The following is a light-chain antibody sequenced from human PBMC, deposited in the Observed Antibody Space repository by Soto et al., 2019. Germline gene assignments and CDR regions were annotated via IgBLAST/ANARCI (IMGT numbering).Light chain of an antibody. Sequence: QSALTQPASVSGSPGQSITISCTGTSSDVGSYNLVSWYQQHPGKAPKLMSYEGSKRPSGVSDRFSGSKSGNTASLTISGLQAEDEADYYCCSYAGSSTVVFGGGTKLTGL. CDR1: SSDVGSYNL. CDR3: CSYAGSSTVV. V-gene: IGLV2-23*01. J-gene: IGLJ2*01. CDR2: EGS.